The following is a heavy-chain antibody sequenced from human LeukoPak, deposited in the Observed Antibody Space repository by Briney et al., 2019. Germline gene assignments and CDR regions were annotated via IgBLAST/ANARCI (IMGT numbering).Heavy chain of an antibody. J-gene: IGHJ3*02. CDR1: GFTFDDYA. V-gene: IGHV3-9*01. D-gene: IGHD3-22*01. Sequence: GGSLRLSCAASGFTFDDYAMHWVRQGPGKGLEWVSGISWNSGSIGYADSVKGRFTISRDNAKNSLYLQMNSLRAEDTAVYYCARGLYDSSGIDAFDIWGQGTMVTVSS. CDR3: ARGLYDSSGIDAFDI. CDR2: ISWNSGSI.